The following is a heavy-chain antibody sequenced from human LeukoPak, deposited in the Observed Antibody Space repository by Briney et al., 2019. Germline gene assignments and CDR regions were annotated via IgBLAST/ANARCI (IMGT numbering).Heavy chain of an antibody. Sequence: ASVXXXCKASGGTFNSYAISWVRQAPGQGMEWMGRIIPIFGTANYAQKFQGRVRITTDESTRTDYMEVSSLRSEDTAVYYCAAGGWFGELLFDYWGQGTLVTVSS. CDR1: GGTFNSYA. J-gene: IGHJ4*02. CDR3: AAGGWFGELLFDY. V-gene: IGHV1-69*05. D-gene: IGHD3-10*01. CDR2: IIPIFGTA.